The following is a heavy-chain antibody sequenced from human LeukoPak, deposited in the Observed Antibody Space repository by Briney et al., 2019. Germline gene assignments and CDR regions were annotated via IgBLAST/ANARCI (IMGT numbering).Heavy chain of an antibody. CDR1: GFSFTNYA. D-gene: IGHD6-13*01. Sequence: GGSLRLSCTGSGFSFTNYAMHWVRQAPGEGLEWVAVISYDESKIYYADSVKGRFTISKDNSKNTVYLQMSSLRVDDTAVYYCAKAASSSWPSYYYGMDVWGQGTTVTVSS. CDR2: ISYDESKI. J-gene: IGHJ6*02. V-gene: IGHV3-30*18. CDR3: AKAASSSWPSYYYGMDV.